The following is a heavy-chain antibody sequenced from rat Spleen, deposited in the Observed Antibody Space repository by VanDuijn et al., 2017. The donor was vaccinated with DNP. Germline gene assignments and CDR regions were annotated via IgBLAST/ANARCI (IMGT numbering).Heavy chain of an antibody. V-gene: IGHV5-7*01. Sequence: EVQLVESGGGLVQPRRSLKLSCAASGFTFSDYNMAWVRQAPKKGLEWVATIIYDGSRTYYLDSVKGRFTVSRDNVRSILYLQMDSLRSEDTATYYCARPDFWGQGVMVTVSS. CDR2: IIYDGSRT. J-gene: IGHJ2*01. CDR3: ARPDF. CDR1: GFTFSDYN.